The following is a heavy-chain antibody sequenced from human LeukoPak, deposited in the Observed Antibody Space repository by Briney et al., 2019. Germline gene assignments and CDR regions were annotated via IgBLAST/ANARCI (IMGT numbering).Heavy chain of an antibody. CDR1: GGSFSGYY. J-gene: IGHJ3*02. V-gene: IGHV4-34*01. Sequence: SETLSLTCAVYGGSFSGYYWSWIRQPPGKGLERIGEINHSGSTNYNPSLKSRVTISVDTSKNQFSLKLSSVTAADTAVYYCARGGELGYSGYDNDAFDIWGQGTMVTVSS. CDR2: INHSGST. CDR3: ARGGELGYSGYDNDAFDI. D-gene: IGHD5-12*01.